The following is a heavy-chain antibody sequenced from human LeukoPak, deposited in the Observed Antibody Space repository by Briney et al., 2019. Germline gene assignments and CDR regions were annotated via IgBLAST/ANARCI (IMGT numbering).Heavy chain of an antibody. CDR2: ISAYNGNT. J-gene: IGHJ6*03. CDR3: ARAFCSIDSCYFYMDV. CDR1: GYTFTSYG. Sequence: ASVKVSCKASGYTFTSYGISWVRQAPGQGLEWMGWISAYNGNTNYAQKLQGRVTMTTDTSTSTAYMELRSLRSDDTAVYYCARAFCSIDSCYFYMDVWGKGTTVTVSS. V-gene: IGHV1-18*01. D-gene: IGHD2-15*01.